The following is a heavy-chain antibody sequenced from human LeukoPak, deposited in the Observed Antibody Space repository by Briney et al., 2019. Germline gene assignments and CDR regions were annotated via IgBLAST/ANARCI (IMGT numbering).Heavy chain of an antibody. CDR1: GYSISSGYY. D-gene: IGHD2-2*01. Sequence: PSETLSLTCAVSGYSISSGYYWGWIRQPPGKGLEWIGSIYHSGSTYYNPSLKSRVTISVDSSKNQFSLKLSSVTAEDTAVYYCARQRYCSSTSCYPISFDYWGQGTLVTVSS. CDR3: ARQRYCSSTSCYPISFDY. CDR2: IYHSGST. V-gene: IGHV4-38-2*01. J-gene: IGHJ4*02.